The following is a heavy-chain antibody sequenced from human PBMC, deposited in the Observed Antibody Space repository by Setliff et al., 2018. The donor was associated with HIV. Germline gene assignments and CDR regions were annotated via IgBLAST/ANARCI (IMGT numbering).Heavy chain of an antibody. D-gene: IGHD3-10*01. J-gene: IGHJ6*02. V-gene: IGHV1-18*01. CDR1: GYTFTSYG. CDR2: ISGYNGNT. Sequence: ASVKVSCKASGYTFTSYGISWVRQAPGQGLEWLGWISGYNGNTNYAQKFQGRVTLTTDTATSTAYMELRSLKADDTGIYYCSRSGVPPYYYYGMDVWGQGTTVTVSS. CDR3: SRSGVPPYYYYGMDV.